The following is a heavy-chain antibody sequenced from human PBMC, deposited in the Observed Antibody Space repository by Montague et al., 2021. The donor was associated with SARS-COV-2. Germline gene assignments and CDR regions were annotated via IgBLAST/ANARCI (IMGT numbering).Heavy chain of an antibody. CDR1: GGSISTIVNF. Sequence: SETLSLTCTFSGGSISTIVNFWGWLRQPPGKGLEWIGSISYTGSTYHNPSIKSRVTMSVDTSKNQFSLKPNSATAADTAAYYCARSGEPGTTVTYLYWGQGTLVTVSS. D-gene: IGHD4-11*01. CDR3: ARSGEPGTTVTYLY. J-gene: IGHJ4*02. CDR2: ISYTGST. V-gene: IGHV4-39*07.